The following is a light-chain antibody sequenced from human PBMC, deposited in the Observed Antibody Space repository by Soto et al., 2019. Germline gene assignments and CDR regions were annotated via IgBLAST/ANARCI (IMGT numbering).Light chain of an antibody. J-gene: IGLJ2*01. CDR1: SGSIASNY. CDR3: QSYDSTIPVV. Sequence: NFMLTQPHSVSESPGKTVTISCTRSSGSIASNYVQWYQQRPGSVPTIVIYEDSRRPSGVPGRFSGSADSSSNSASLTISGLKTEDEADYYCQSYDSTIPVVFGGGTKLTVL. CDR2: EDS. V-gene: IGLV6-57*04.